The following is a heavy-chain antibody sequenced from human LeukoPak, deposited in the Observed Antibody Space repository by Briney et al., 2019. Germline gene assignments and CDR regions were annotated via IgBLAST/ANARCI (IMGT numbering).Heavy chain of an antibody. CDR3: ARDRFPVSRGDEDGGMDV. V-gene: IGHV6-1*01. J-gene: IGHJ6*02. CDR2: TYYRSKWYN. Sequence: SQTLSLTCAISGDSVSSNRAAWNWIRQSPSRGLEWLGRTYYRSKWYNDYAISVKSRITISPDTSKNQFSLQLNSVTAADTAVYYCARDRFPVSRGDEDGGMDVWGQGTTVTVSS. D-gene: IGHD2-21*02. CDR1: GDSVSSNRAA.